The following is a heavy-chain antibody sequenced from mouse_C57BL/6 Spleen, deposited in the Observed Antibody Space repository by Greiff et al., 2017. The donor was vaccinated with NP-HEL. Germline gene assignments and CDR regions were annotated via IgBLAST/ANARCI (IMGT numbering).Heavy chain of an antibody. CDR1: GYTFTDYY. Sequence: SGPVLVKPGASVKMSCKASGYTFTDYYMNWVKQSHGKRLEWIGVINPYNGGTSYNQKFKGKATLTVDKSSSTAYMELNSLTSEDSAVYYCARGSNGAMDYWGQGTSVTVSS. D-gene: IGHD2-5*01. V-gene: IGHV1-19*01. J-gene: IGHJ4*01. CDR2: INPYNGGT. CDR3: ARGSNGAMDY.